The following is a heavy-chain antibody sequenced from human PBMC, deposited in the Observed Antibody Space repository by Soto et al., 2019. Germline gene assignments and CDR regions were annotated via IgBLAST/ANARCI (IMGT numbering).Heavy chain of an antibody. Sequence: SVKVSCKASGGTFSSYAISWVRQAPGQGLEWMGGIIPIFGTANYAQKFQGRVTITADESTSTAYMELRSLRSDDTAVYYCARSFEDIVVVVAATDYYFDYWGQGTLVTVSS. D-gene: IGHD2-15*01. J-gene: IGHJ4*02. V-gene: IGHV1-69*13. CDR1: GGTFSSYA. CDR2: IIPIFGTA. CDR3: ARSFEDIVVVVAATDYYFDY.